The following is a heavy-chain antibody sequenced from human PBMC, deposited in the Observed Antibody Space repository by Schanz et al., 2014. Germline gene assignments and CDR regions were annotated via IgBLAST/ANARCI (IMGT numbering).Heavy chain of an antibody. Sequence: QVKLQESGPGLVKPSETLSLTCNVSGGSISSSFWSWIRQPPGKGLEWIGYISYSGSTNYSPSLKSRVTISLETSKNQFPRKQSSVTAADTAVYYCARVAVAGVEGNRDHYYVLDVWGQGTTVTVSS. CDR3: ARVAVAGVEGNRDHYYVLDV. J-gene: IGHJ6*02. D-gene: IGHD6-19*01. V-gene: IGHV4-59*08. CDR2: ISYSGST. CDR1: GGSISSSF.